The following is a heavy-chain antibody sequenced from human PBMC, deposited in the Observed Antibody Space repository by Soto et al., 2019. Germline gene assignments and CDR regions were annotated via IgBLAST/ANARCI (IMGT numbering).Heavy chain of an antibody. J-gene: IGHJ4*02. CDR3: AREGGGLSSIWDYFDY. D-gene: IGHD6-13*01. CDR2: ISSNGYYI. V-gene: IGHV3-21*01. Sequence: EVQLVESGGGLVKPGGSLRLSCAASGFTFSSKTMNWVRQAPGKGLEWVSSISSNGYYIYYADSVKGRFTISRDNAKNSLYLQMNSLRGEDTGVYYCAREGGGLSSIWDYFDYWGQGTLVTVSS. CDR1: GFTFSSKT.